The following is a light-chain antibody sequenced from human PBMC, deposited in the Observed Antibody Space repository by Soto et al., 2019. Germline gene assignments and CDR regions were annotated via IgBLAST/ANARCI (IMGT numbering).Light chain of an antibody. CDR3: AAWDDNRYGVV. CDR1: SSNIGSNT. J-gene: IGLJ1*01. V-gene: IGLV1-44*01. CDR2: SNN. Sequence: QSVLTQPPSASGTPGQRVTISCSGGSSNIGSNTVNWYQQLPGTAPKLLIYSNNQRPSGVPDRFSVSKSGTSASLAISGLQAEDEADYYCAAWDDNRYGVVFGSGTKLTVL.